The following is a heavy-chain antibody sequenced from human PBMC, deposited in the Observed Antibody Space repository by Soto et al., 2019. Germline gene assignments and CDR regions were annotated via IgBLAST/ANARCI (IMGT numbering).Heavy chain of an antibody. CDR1: GFTFSNYG. D-gene: IGHD4-17*01. CDR2: ISYHGSDK. V-gene: IGHV3-30*18. CDR3: AKDHLTTTVTTVGY. Sequence: QVQLVESGGGVVQPGRSLRLSCAASGFTFSNYGMHWVRQAPGKGLEWVAVISYHGSDKYYADSVKGRFTISRDNSKNTLYLQMDSLRAEDTAVYYCAKDHLTTTVTTVGYWGQGNRVTVSP. J-gene: IGHJ4*02.